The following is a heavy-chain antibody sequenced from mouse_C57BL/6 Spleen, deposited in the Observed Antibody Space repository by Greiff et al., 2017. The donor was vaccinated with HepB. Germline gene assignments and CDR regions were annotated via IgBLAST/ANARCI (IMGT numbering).Heavy chain of an antibody. J-gene: IGHJ4*01. CDR2: IYPGDGDT. D-gene: IGHD2-4*01. Sequence: QVQLQQSGPELVKPGASVKISCKASGYAFSSSWMNWVKQRPGKGLEWIGRIYPGDGDTNYNGKFKGKATLTADKSSSTAYMQLSSLTSEDSAVYFWGRGGLRRGYAMDYWGQGTSVTVSS. V-gene: IGHV1-82*01. CDR3: GRGGLRRGYAMDY. CDR1: GYAFSSSW.